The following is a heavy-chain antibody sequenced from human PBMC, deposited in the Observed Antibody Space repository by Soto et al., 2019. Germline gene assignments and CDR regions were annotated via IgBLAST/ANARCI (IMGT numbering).Heavy chain of an antibody. D-gene: IGHD4-17*01. CDR3: SKDLSSYGDYDGSYFDY. CDR2: ISWNSGSI. Sequence: EVQLVESGGGLVQPGRSLRLSCAASGFTFDDYAMHWVRQAPGKGLEWVSGISWNSGSIGYADSVKGRFTISRDNAKNYLYLQMNSLRAEDTALYYCSKDLSSYGDYDGSYFDYWGQGTLVTVSS. J-gene: IGHJ4*02. V-gene: IGHV3-9*01. CDR1: GFTFDDYA.